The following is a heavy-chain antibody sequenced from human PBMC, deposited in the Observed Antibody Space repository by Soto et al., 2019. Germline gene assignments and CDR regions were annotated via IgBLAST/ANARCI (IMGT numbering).Heavy chain of an antibody. CDR3: ARPQLLYCYYGMDV. V-gene: IGHV3-21*01. CDR1: GFTFSSYS. D-gene: IGHD2-2*01. Sequence: GGSLRLSCAASGFTFSSYSMNWVRQAPGKGLEWVSSISSSSSYIYYADAVKGRFTISRDNAKNSLYLQMNSLRAEDTAVYNCARPQLLYCYYGMDVWGQGTTVTVSS. J-gene: IGHJ6*02. CDR2: ISSSSSYI.